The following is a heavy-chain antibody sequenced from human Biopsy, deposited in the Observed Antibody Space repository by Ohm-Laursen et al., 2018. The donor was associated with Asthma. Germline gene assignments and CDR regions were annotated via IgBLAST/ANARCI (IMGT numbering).Heavy chain of an antibody. V-gene: IGHV4-34*01. CDR3: ARAGQCSSTSCYNPGWFDP. CDR2: INHSGST. J-gene: IGHJ5*02. CDR1: GGSFSGYY. D-gene: IGHD2-2*01. Sequence: SDTLSLTCTVYGGSFSGYYWSWIRQPPGKGLEWIGEINHSGSTNYNPSLKSRVTISVDMSKNQFSLKLSSVTAADTAVYYCARAGQCSSTSCYNPGWFDPWGQGTLVTVSS.